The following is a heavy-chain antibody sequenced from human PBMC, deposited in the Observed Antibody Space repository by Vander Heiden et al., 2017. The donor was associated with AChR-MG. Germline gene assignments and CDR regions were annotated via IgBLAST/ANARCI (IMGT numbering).Heavy chain of an antibody. Sequence: QVQLQESGPGLVKPSETLSLTCTVSGGSISSYYWSWIRQPPGKGLEWIGYIYYSGSTNYNPSLKRRVTISVDTSKNQVSLKLRSVTAADTAVYYCARGHFDWLAPRHYYYGMDVWGQGTTVTVSS. CDR3: ARGHFDWLAPRHYYYGMDV. J-gene: IGHJ6*02. CDR1: GGSISSYY. D-gene: IGHD3-9*01. V-gene: IGHV4-59*01. CDR2: IYYSGST.